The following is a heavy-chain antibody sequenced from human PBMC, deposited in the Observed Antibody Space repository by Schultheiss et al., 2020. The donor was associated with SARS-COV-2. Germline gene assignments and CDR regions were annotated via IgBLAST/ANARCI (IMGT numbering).Heavy chain of an antibody. CDR2: IIPIFGTA. CDR1: GGTFSSYA. CDR3: ARGRDSSSWYGGLPNWFDP. J-gene: IGHJ5*02. V-gene: IGHV1-69*13. D-gene: IGHD6-13*01. Sequence: SVKVSCKASGGTFSSYAISWVRQAPGQGLEWMGGIIPIFGTANYAQKFQGRVTITADESTSTAYMELSSLRSEDTAVYYCARGRDSSSWYGGLPNWFDPWGQGTLVTVSS.